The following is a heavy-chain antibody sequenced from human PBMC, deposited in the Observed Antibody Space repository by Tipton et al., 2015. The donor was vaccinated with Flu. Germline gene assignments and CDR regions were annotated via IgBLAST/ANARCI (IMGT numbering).Heavy chain of an antibody. J-gene: IGHJ4*02. CDR2: IWNDGSNK. V-gene: IGHV3-33*08. CDR1: GFIFSTYG. Sequence: SLRLSCAASGFIFSTYGMHWVRQAPGKGLEWMAIIWNDGSNKVYADSVKGRFTISRDNSKNTLYLEVNSLRGEDTAVYYCARACGTGCYYIDYCGQGTLVTVSS. CDR3: ARACGTGCYYIDY. D-gene: IGHD2-8*02.